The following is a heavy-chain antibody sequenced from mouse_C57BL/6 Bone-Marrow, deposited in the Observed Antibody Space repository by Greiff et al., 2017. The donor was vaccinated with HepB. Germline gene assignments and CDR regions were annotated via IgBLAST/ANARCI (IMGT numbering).Heavy chain of an antibody. CDR3: AGGWLLPYYFDY. CDR2: ISGGGGNT. J-gene: IGHJ2*01. Sequence: EVKLMESGGGLVKPGGSLKLSCAASGFTFSSYTMSWVRQTPEKRLEWVATISGGGGNTYYPDSVKGRFTISRDNAKNTLYLQMSSLRSEDTALYYCAGGWLLPYYFDYWGQGTTLTVSS. D-gene: IGHD2-3*01. V-gene: IGHV5-9*01. CDR1: GFTFSSYT.